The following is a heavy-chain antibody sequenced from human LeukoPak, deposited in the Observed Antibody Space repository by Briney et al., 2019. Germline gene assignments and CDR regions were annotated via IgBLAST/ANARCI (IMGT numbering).Heavy chain of an antibody. Sequence: PGGSLRLSCAASGFTFSSYGMHWVRQAPGKGLEWVAVISYDGSNKYYADSVKGRFTISRDNSKNTLYLQMNSLRAEDTAVYYCAKSHRGYAPRRTYYYYMDVWGKGTTVTVSS. CDR3: AKSHRGYAPRRTYYYYMDV. D-gene: IGHD5-12*01. CDR1: GFTFSSYG. V-gene: IGHV3-30*18. J-gene: IGHJ6*03. CDR2: ISYDGSNK.